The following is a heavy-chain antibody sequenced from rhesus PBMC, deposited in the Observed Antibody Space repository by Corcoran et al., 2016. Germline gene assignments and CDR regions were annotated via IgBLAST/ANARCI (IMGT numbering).Heavy chain of an antibody. CDR3: AKDLYSGSWNGDGLDS. J-gene: IGHJ6*01. Sequence: EVQLVESGGGLVQPGGSLRLSCAASGFTFSSYGMSWVRQAPGKGLVWVSYINNGSGNPYYANSVQGRFTISRDNSKNPLSLQMNSLRAEDTAVYYCAKDLYSGSWNGDGLDSWGQGVVVTVSS. D-gene: IGHD6-25*01. V-gene: IGHV3S5*01. CDR2: INNGSGNP. CDR1: GFTFSSYG.